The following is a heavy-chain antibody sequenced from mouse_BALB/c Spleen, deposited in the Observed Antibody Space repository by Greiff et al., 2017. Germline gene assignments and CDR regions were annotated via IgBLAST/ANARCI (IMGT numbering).Heavy chain of an antibody. Sequence: QVQLKQSGPGLVQPSQSLSITCTVSGFSLTSYGVHWVRQSPGKGLEWLGVIWSGGSTDYNAAFISRLSISKDNSKSQVFFKMNSLQAKDTAIYYCARNGASPYAMDYWGQGTSVTVSS. CDR3: ARNGASPYAMDY. CDR1: GFSLTSYG. CDR2: IWSGGST. D-gene: IGHD6-1*01. V-gene: IGHV2-2*02. J-gene: IGHJ4*01.